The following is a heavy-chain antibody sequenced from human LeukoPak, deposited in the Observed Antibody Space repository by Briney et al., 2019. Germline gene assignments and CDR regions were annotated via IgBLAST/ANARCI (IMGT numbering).Heavy chain of an antibody. CDR3: ARDRELEAANWFDP. D-gene: IGHD1-1*01. Sequence: ASVKVSCKASGYTFTGYYMHWVRQAPGQGLEWMGWINPNSGGTNYAQKFQGRVTMTRGTSIGTAYMELSRLRSDDTAVYYCARDRELEAANWFDPWGQGTLVTVSS. V-gene: IGHV1-2*02. CDR2: INPNSGGT. J-gene: IGHJ5*02. CDR1: GYTFTGYY.